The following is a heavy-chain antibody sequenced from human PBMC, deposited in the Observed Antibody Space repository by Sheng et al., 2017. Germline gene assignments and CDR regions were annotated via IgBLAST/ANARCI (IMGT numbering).Heavy chain of an antibody. CDR3: AIIIGTTFYYAMDV. D-gene: IGHD1-7*01. CDR1: GITFTSFA. V-gene: IGHV1-69*01. Sequence: QVQVVQSGAEVKKPGSSLKVSCKASGITFTSFAINWVRRAPGQGLEWMGGIIPLLNYVNYAQRFQHRVTITADESTSTAYMELSSLRSADTAVYYCAIIIGTTFYYAMDVWDQGP. CDR2: IIPLLNYV. J-gene: IGHJ6*02.